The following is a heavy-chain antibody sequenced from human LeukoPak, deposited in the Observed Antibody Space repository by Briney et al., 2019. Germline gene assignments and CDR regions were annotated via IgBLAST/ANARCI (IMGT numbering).Heavy chain of an antibody. J-gene: IGHJ5*01. V-gene: IGHV6-1*01. CDR3: ARLYNSGWFDS. CDR1: GDSLSGNSAA. Sequence: SQTLSLTCAISGDSLSGNSAAWEWIRHSPSSCLGWLGRTYYRSRWYTEYSVSVKRRMTINPETSKNQFSLQLNSVTPEDTGVYYCARLYNSGWFDSWGQGTLVTVSP. D-gene: IGHD6-19*01. CDR2: TYYRSRWYT.